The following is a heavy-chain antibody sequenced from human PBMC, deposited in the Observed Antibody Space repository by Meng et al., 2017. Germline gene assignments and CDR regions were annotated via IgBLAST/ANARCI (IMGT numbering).Heavy chain of an antibody. CDR3: ATDIRAHGRIMNTFGGKD. Sequence: GESLKISCAASGFTFSSYWMSWVRQAPGKGLEWVSNIKKDGRGKYYVDSVKGRFTISRDKAKNSLYLQMNSLRAEDTAVYYCATDIRAHGRIMNTFGGKDWGQGTLVTVSS. D-gene: IGHD3-16*01. J-gene: IGHJ4*02. CDR2: IKKDGRGK. V-gene: IGHV3-7*01. CDR1: GFTFSSYW.